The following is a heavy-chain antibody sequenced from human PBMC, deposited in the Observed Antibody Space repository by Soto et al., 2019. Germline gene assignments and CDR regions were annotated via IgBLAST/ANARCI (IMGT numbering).Heavy chain of an antibody. D-gene: IGHD4-17*01. CDR3: ARDYDYGDQNDAFDI. CDR2: ISSSSSII. J-gene: IGHJ3*02. CDR1: GFTFSSYS. V-gene: IGHV3-21*01. Sequence: GGSLRLSCAASGFTFSSYSMNWVRQAPGKGLEWVSSISSSSSIIYYADSVKGRFTNSRDNAKNSLYLQMNSLRAEDTAVYYCARDYDYGDQNDAFDIWGQGTMVTVSS.